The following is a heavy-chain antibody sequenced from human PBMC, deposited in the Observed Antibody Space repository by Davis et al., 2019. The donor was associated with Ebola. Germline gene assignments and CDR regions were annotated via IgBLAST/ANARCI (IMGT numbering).Heavy chain of an antibody. J-gene: IGHJ3*01. CDR2: ITNTGSP. Sequence: SETLSLTCTVSGGSISSTTHFWGWIRQPPGKGLEWIGGITNTGSPYYNPSLESRVTISVDTSKNQFSLKLTSLTAADTAVYYCASRPITLVRDGAFDVWGQGTMVSVSS. CDR1: GGSISSTTHF. CDR3: ASRPITLVRDGAFDV. V-gene: IGHV4-39*01. D-gene: IGHD3-10*01.